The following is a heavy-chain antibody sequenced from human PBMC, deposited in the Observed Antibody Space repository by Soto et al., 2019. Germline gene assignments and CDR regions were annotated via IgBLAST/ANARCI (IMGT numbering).Heavy chain of an antibody. CDR2: IFYSGST. CDR1: GGSINSGGYY. Sequence: QVQLQESGPGLVKPSQTLSLTCSVSGGSINSGGYYWTWIRQHPGKGLEWIGNIFYSGSTSYNPSLKSRPTISIDTPKTHFTLRLSSVTAADTAVYYCARNSVSKKIDFWGQGTLVTVSS. D-gene: IGHD1-26*01. CDR3: ARNSVSKKIDF. V-gene: IGHV4-31*03. J-gene: IGHJ4*02.